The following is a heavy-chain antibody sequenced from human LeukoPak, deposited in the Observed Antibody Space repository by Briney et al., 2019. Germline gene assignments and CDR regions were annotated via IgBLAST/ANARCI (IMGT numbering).Heavy chain of an antibody. V-gene: IGHV1-2*02. CDR1: GYTFTGYY. CDR3: ARIRASYCSSTSCYVFDY. J-gene: IGHJ4*02. Sequence: ASVRVSCKASGYTFTGYYMPWVRQAPGQGLEWRGWINPTSGGTNYAEKFQGRVTITRDTSISTAYMELSRLRSDDTAVYYCARIRASYCSSTSCYVFDYWGQGTLVTVSS. D-gene: IGHD2-2*01. CDR2: INPTSGGT.